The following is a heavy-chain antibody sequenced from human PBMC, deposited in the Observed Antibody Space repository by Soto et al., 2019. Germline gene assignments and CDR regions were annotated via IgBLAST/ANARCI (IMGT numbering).Heavy chain of an antibody. V-gene: IGHV4-39*01. J-gene: IGHJ4*02. D-gene: IGHD2-15*01. CDR3: ASRQCSGGSCYNPGFDV. CDR1: GGSLSSISYY. Sequence: EPLSLTCTVSGGSLSSISYYWGWIRQPPGKGLEWVGSIFFTGNIYYNPSLKSRVTISVDTSRNQFSLMVNSVTAADTAVYYCASRQCSGGSCYNPGFDVWGQGALVTVSS. CDR2: IFFTGNI.